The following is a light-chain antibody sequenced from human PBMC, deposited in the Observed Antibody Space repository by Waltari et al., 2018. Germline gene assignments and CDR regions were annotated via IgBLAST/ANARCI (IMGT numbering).Light chain of an antibody. CDR2: DGN. CDR1: SSDVGTYKL. V-gene: IGLV2-23*01. Sequence: QSALTQPASVSGSPGQSITISCTGTSSDVGTYKLVSWYQHHPVKAPKLMIYDGNKRPSGVANRFSASKSGNTAYLTISGLQAEDEGDYYCCSYAGSRTWVFGGGTKLTVL. CDR3: CSYAGSRTWV. J-gene: IGLJ3*02.